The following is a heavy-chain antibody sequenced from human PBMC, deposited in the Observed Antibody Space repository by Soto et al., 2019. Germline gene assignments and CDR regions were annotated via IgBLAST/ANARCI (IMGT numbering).Heavy chain of an antibody. J-gene: IGHJ4*02. CDR1: GGSISSYY. CDR2: IYYSGRT. Sequence: SETLSLTCTVSGGSISSYYWSWIRQPPGKGLEWIASIYYSGRTHNNPALKSRVTMSVDTYTSQFSLKMNAVTAADTAVYYCTRHEGGAAADRPLDYWGQGTLVTVSS. D-gene: IGHD6-13*01. CDR3: TRHEGGAAADRPLDY. V-gene: IGHV4-59*04.